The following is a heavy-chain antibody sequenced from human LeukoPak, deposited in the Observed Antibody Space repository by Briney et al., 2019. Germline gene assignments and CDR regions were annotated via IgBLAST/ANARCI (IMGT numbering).Heavy chain of an antibody. CDR3: ARDPGYCSGGSCY. CDR2: ICSSSSYI. V-gene: IGHV3-21*01. D-gene: IGHD2-15*01. CDR1: GFTFSSYN. Sequence: PGETLCLSCAASGFTFSSYNMNWVRQAPGKGLEWVSSICSSSSYIYYAESVKGRFTISRDNAKNSLYLQMNSLRAEDTAVYYCARDPGYCSGGSCYWGQGTLGTVSS. J-gene: IGHJ4*02.